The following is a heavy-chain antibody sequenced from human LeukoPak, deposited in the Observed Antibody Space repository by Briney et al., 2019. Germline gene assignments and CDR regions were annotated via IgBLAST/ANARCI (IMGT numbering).Heavy chain of an antibody. Sequence: GESLKISSKGSGGCFTSYWIGWRRRMPGKGLEWMGTIYTGDSDTRYSASFQGQGTISSDKSISTAYLQWSSLKASDTAMYYCARLVVRWFDPWGQGTLVTVSS. CDR2: IYTGDSDT. CDR1: GGCFTSYW. CDR3: ARLVVRWFDP. D-gene: IGHD3-10*01. V-gene: IGHV5-51*01. J-gene: IGHJ5*02.